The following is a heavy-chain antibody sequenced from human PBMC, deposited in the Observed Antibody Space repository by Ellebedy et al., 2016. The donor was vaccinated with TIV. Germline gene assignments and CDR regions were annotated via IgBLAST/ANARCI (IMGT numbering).Heavy chain of an antibody. J-gene: IGHJ4*02. D-gene: IGHD4-17*01. CDR2: ISAYNGDT. CDR1: GFLFDAYG. V-gene: IGHV1-18*04. CDR3: ATSYGDYGH. Sequence: AASVKVSCKASGFLFDAYGISWARQAPGQGLEWMGWISAYNGDTIYAHHFKGRLIMTTDTSTATAFMELRSLTSDDTVVYYCATSYGDYGHWGQGTLVAVSS.